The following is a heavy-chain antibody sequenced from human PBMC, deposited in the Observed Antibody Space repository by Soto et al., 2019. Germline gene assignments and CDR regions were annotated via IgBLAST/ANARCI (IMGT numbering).Heavy chain of an antibody. Sequence: DVQLVESGGGLVKPGGTLRLSCAASGFSFTNAWMNWVRQAPGKGLEWMGRIKPKADDGTTDYAAPVRGRFTISRDDSKDTLYLQMNNLRTEDTAVYYCTTIYPFTVTVFLDYWGQGTLVTVSS. CDR1: GFSFTNAW. J-gene: IGHJ4*02. CDR2: IKPKADDGTT. V-gene: IGHV3-15*01. CDR3: TTIYPFTVTVFLDY. D-gene: IGHD4-17*01.